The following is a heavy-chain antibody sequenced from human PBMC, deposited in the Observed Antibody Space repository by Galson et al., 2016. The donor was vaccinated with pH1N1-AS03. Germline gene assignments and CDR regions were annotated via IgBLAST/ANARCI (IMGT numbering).Heavy chain of an antibody. D-gene: IGHD3-9*01. CDR3: ARTAGWLPDF. CDR1: GFSLTTSAVG. Sequence: PALVKPTQTLTLTCTFSGFSLTTSAVGVVWIRQPPGKALEWLALIYWDDDKRYTSSLRSRLTITKDTSKHQVGLTMTNMNPVDTATYYCARTAGWLPDFWGQGTLVTVSS. V-gene: IGHV2-5*02. CDR2: IYWDDDK. J-gene: IGHJ4*02.